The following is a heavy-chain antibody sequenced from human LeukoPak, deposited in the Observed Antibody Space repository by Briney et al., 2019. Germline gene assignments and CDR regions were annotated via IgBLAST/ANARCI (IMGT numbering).Heavy chain of an antibody. CDR2: ISSSSSYT. D-gene: IGHD1-26*01. CDR1: GFTFSDHY. V-gene: IGHV3-11*06. Sequence: GGSLRLSCAASGFTFSDHYMSWIRQAPGKGLEWVSYISSSSSYTNYADSVKGRFTISRDNAKNSLYLQMNSLRAEDTAVYYCARDLGAYYYGMDVWGKGTTVTVSS. J-gene: IGHJ6*04. CDR3: ARDLGAYYYGMDV.